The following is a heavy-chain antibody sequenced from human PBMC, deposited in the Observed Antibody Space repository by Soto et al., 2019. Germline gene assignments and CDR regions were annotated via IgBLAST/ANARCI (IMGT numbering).Heavy chain of an antibody. CDR3: ARPGDYDSSGYYSPFDY. CDR2: IYYTGST. CDR1: GGSISSSSYY. Sequence: QLQLQESGPGLVKPSETLSLTCTVSGGSISSSSYYWGWIRQPPGKGLEWIGSIYYTGSTYHNPSLKSLLTISGDTSKNQFSLKLSSVTAADTAVYYCARPGDYDSSGYYSPFDYWGQGTLVTVSS. V-gene: IGHV4-39*01. J-gene: IGHJ4*02. D-gene: IGHD3-22*01.